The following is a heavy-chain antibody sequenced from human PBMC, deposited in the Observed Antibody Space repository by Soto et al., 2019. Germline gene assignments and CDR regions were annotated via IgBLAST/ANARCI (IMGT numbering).Heavy chain of an antibody. CDR1: GYTFTSYA. Sequence: ASVKVSCKASGYTFTSYAMHWVRQAPGQRLEWMGWINAGNGNTKYSQKFQGRVTITRDTSASTAYMELSSLRSEDTAVYYCARGYCRGGSCSSTGRYYYGMDVWGRGTTVSVSS. CDR3: ARGYCRGGSCSSTGRYYYGMDV. J-gene: IGHJ6*02. V-gene: IGHV1-3*01. D-gene: IGHD2-15*01. CDR2: INAGNGNT.